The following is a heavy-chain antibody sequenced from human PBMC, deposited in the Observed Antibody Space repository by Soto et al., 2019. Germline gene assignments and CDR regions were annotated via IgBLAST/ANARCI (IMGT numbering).Heavy chain of an antibody. V-gene: IGHV4-31*03. J-gene: IGHJ4*02. Sequence: QVQLQESGSGLGEPSQTLSLTCTVSGGSISSGGYYWSWLRQRPGKGLEGIGYIDYSGTAYYNPSLKSRVIISGDTSINLFSLNLSSVAAADTAVYYCARGTKVASFDNWGQGTLVTVSS. CDR3: ARGTKVASFDN. D-gene: IGHD2-2*01. CDR2: IDYSGTA. CDR1: GGSISSGGYY.